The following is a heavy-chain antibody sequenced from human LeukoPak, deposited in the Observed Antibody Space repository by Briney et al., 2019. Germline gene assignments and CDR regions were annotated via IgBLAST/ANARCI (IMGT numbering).Heavy chain of an antibody. CDR3: TRGHLVGGWFKYEAFDI. V-gene: IGHV4-59*02. J-gene: IGHJ3*02. CDR2: IYYSGST. CDR1: GCSVSSYY. Sequence: SENLSLKCTVSGCSVSSYYWSWIRQPPGKGLEWIGYIYYSGSTNYNPSLKSRVTISVDTSKKQFSLKLSAETAADTAVYYCTRGHLVGGWFKYEAFDIWGQGTMVTVSS. D-gene: IGHD6-19*01.